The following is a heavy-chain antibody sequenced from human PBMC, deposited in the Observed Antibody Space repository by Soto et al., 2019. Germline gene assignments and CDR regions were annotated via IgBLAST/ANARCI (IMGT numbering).Heavy chain of an antibody. Sequence: QVQLVESGGGVVQPGRSLRLSCAASGFIFANHGMHWVRQAPGKGLEWVAVIWSDGNTKVYADSVKGRFTISRDNSKNTLYLQMDSLRAEDTALYYCVRQELSDESGWSYPGDYRGQGTLVTV. V-gene: IGHV3-33*01. CDR3: VRQELSDESGWSYPGDY. J-gene: IGHJ4*02. CDR1: GFIFANHG. D-gene: IGHD6-19*01. CDR2: IWSDGNTK.